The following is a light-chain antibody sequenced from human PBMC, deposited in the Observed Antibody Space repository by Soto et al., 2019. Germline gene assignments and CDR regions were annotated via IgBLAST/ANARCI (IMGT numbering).Light chain of an antibody. CDR3: QHYNTYPWT. CDR2: DAS. J-gene: IGKJ1*01. V-gene: IGKV3-15*01. Sequence: EIVLTQSPGTLSLSPGERATLSCRASQSVSSNLAWYQQKPGQAPRLLVYDASTRATGIPARFSGSGSGTEFTLTISSLQPGDFATYYCQHYNTYPWTFGQGTKVDIK. CDR1: QSVSSN.